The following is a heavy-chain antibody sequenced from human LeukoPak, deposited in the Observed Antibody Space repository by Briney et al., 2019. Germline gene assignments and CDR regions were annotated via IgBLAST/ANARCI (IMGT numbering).Heavy chain of an antibody. D-gene: IGHD4-17*01. CDR3: ARWTGDSTVTGFGY. CDR1: GYTFTSCY. Sequence: EASLKVSCKASGYTFTSCYINWLRQATRQGRVWMGWMNPNSGNTGYAQKFQGRVTMTRNTSINTAYMELSSLRSEDTAVYYCARWTGDSTVTGFGYWGQGTLVTVSS. V-gene: IGHV1-8*01. CDR2: MNPNSGNT. J-gene: IGHJ4*02.